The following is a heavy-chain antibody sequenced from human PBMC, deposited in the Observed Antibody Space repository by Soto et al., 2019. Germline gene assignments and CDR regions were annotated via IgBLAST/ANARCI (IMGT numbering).Heavy chain of an antibody. V-gene: IGHV1-69*13. J-gene: IGHJ4*02. CDR2: IIPISRTT. Sequence: ASVKVSCKASGATFNSIAFTWVRQAPGQGLEWVGGIIPISRTTIYSQKFQGRVSMTADEATTTGYLELSSLRFEDTAVHFCVEGFRGYDHWGQGTQVTVSS. D-gene: IGHD2-21*01. CDR3: VEGFRGYDH. CDR1: GATFNSIA.